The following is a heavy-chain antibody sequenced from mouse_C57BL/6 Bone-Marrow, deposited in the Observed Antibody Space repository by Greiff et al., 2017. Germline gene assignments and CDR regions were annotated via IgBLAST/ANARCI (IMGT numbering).Heavy chain of an antibody. D-gene: IGHD2-3*01. V-gene: IGHV5-17*01. J-gene: IGHJ2*01. CDR1: GFTFSDYG. CDR3: ARDYDGYPFDY. CDR2: ISSGSSTI. Sequence: EVKVVESGGGLVKPGGSLKLSCAASGFTFSDYGMHWVRQAPEKGLEWVAYISSGSSTIYYADTVKGRFTISSDNAKNTLFLQMTSLRSEDTAMYYCARDYDGYPFDYWGQGTTLTVSS.